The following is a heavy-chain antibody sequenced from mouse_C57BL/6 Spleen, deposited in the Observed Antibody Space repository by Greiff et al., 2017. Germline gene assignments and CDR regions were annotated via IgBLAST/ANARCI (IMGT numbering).Heavy chain of an antibody. D-gene: IGHD2-4*01. CDR1: GFNFSDYY. CDR3: ARDDYDYDGGSSMDY. J-gene: IGHJ4*01. CDR2: INYDGSSP. Sequence: DVTLVESEGGLVQPGSSMKLSCTASGFNFSDYYMAWVRQVPEKGLEWVANINYDGSSPYYLAYLKSRFIITRDNAKNILYLQMSSLKSEDTATYDCARDDYDYDGGSSMDYWGQGTSVTVSS. V-gene: IGHV5-16*01.